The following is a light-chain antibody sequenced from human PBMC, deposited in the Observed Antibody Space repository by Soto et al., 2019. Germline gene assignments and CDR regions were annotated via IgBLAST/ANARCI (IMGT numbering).Light chain of an antibody. CDR3: HQYYSLPPT. CDR2: WAS. V-gene: IGKV4-1*01. CDR1: QSISYSSNNKNY. J-gene: IGKJ1*01. Sequence: DIVLTQSPDSLAVSLGEWATINCKSSQSISYSSNNKNYLAWYQQKPGQPPKLLIYWASTRESGVPDRFSGSGSGTDFSLTISSLQAEDVAVYYCHQYYSLPPTFGQGTKVEIK.